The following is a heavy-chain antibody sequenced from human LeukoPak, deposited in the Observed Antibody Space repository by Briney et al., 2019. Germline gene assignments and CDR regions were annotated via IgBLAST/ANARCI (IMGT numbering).Heavy chain of an antibody. D-gene: IGHD3-22*01. CDR1: GGSISSYY. Sequence: RPSETLSLTCTVSGGSISSYYWSWIRQPPGKGLEWIGYIYYSGSTNYNPSLKSRVTISVDTSKNQFSLKLSSVTAADTAVYYCARLTYYYDSSVDWFDPWGQGTLVTVSS. J-gene: IGHJ5*02. CDR3: ARLTYYYDSSVDWFDP. CDR2: IYYSGST. V-gene: IGHV4-59*08.